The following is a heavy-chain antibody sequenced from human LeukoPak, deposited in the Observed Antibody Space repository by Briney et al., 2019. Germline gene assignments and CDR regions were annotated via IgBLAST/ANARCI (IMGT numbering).Heavy chain of an antibody. CDR3: ARVSYYYDSSGYHHFDY. D-gene: IGHD3-22*01. CDR1: GYSFTSYW. V-gene: IGHV5-51*01. J-gene: IGHJ4*02. Sequence: GESLKISWKSSGYSFTSYWIGWVRQMPGKGLEWMGIIYPGDSDTRYSPSFQGQVTISADKSISTAYLQWSSLKASDTAMYYCARVSYYYDSSGYHHFDYWGQGTLVTVSS. CDR2: IYPGDSDT.